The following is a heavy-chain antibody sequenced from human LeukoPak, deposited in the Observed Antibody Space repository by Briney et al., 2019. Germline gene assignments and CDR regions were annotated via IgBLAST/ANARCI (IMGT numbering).Heavy chain of an antibody. CDR2: ISGSGGST. Sequence: SGGSLRLSCAASGCTFSSYAMSWVRQAPGKGLEWVSAISGSGGSTYYADSVKGRFTISRDNSKNTLYLQMNSLRAEDTAVYYSAKELTGVPSRIFFSCGQGTLVTVSS. D-gene: IGHD7-27*01. CDR3: AKELTGVPSRIFFS. CDR1: GCTFSSYA. J-gene: IGHJ5*02. V-gene: IGHV3-23*01.